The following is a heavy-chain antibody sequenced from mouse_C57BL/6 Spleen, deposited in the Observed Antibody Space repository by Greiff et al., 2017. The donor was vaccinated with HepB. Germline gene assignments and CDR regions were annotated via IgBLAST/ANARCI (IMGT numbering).Heavy chain of an antibody. D-gene: IGHD2-5*01. CDR1: GFTFTSYW. CDR3: AHSNYNY. V-gene: IGHV1-50*01. J-gene: IGHJ2*01. CDR2: IDPSDSYT. Sequence: VQLQQPGAELVKPGASVKLSCKASGFTFTSYWMQWVKQRPGQGLEWIGEIDPSDSYTNYNQKFKGKATLTVDTSSSTAYMQLSRLTSEDSAVYYCAHSNYNYWGQGTTLTVSS.